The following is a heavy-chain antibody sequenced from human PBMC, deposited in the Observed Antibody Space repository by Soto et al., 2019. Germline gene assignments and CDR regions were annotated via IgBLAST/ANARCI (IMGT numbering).Heavy chain of an antibody. CDR3: VGKGHHYYDSSYGMGL. V-gene: IGHV5-51*01. CDR1: GYSFTIYW. D-gene: IGHD3-22*01. CDR2: IYPGDSDT. J-gene: IGHJ6*02. Sequence: GEPLKISCQGSGYSFTIYWIGGVRQMPGKGLEWMCIIYPGDSDTRYSPSFQGQVTVSADKSISTAYRQWSSLKASDTAMYYCVGKGHHYYDSSYGMGLVGQGTTVSVSS.